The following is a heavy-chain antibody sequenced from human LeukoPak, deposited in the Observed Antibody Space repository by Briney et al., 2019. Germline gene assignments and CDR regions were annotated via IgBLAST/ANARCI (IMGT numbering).Heavy chain of an antibody. J-gene: IGHJ4*02. CDR1: GFTFRSYA. Sequence: PGGSLRLSCAASGFTFRSYAMTWVRQAPGKGLEWVSAIGSGGGNTYYADSVKGRFTISRDNFKNTLYLQMNSLRAEDTAVYFCAKGQNTPMGSYYFGSWGQGTLVTVSS. CDR2: IGSGGGNT. V-gene: IGHV3-23*01. D-gene: IGHD5-18*01. CDR3: AKGQNTPMGSYYFGS.